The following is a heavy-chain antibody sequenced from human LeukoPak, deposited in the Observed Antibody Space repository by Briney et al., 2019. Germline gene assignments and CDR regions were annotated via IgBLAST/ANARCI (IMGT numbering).Heavy chain of an antibody. J-gene: IGHJ4*02. Sequence: KPSETLSLTCAVYGGSFSGYYWSWIRQPPGKGLEWIGEINHSGSTNYNPSLKSRGTISVDTSKNQFSLKLSSVTAADTAVYYCASRYRWLQFPFEYWGQGTLVTVSS. CDR1: GGSFSGYY. V-gene: IGHV4-34*01. D-gene: IGHD5-24*01. CDR2: INHSGST. CDR3: ASRYRWLQFPFEY.